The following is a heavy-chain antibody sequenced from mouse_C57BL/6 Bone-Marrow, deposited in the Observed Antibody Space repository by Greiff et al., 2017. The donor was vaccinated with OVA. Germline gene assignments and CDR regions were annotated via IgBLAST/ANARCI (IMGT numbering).Heavy chain of an antibody. CDR2: IDPSGGDT. CDR3: DSCGYASFAY. Sequence: VQLQQSGAELVKPGASVKLSCKASGYTFTSYWMQWVKQRPGQGLEWIGGIDPSGGDTKCNQKFKGKATLTVDTSSSTAYMQLSSLTSADSAVYYCDSCGYASFAYWGQGTLVTVSA. D-gene: IGHD2-2*01. V-gene: IGHV1-50*01. CDR1: GYTFTSYW. J-gene: IGHJ3*01.